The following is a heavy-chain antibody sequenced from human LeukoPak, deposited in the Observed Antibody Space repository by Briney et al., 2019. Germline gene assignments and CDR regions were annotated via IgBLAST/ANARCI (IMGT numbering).Heavy chain of an antibody. CDR3: ARLVGIAADGTGGDY. J-gene: IGHJ4*02. D-gene: IGHD6-13*01. Sequence: KTSETLSLTCTVSDGSITSNVYHWGWIRQPPGKGLEYMGSINHSGSAHCHPSLKSRVTLSVDTSKNQFSLKVNSVTAADTAVYYCARLVGIAADGTGGDYWGQGTLVTVSS. CDR2: INHSGSA. V-gene: IGHV4-39*01. CDR1: DGSITSNVYH.